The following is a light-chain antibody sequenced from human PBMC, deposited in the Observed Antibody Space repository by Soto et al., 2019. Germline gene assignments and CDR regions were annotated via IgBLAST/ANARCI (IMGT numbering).Light chain of an antibody. J-gene: IGKJ5*01. CDR2: GAS. CDR1: QSVSSTY. CDR3: QQYGSFSIT. V-gene: IGKV3-20*01. Sequence: ENVLTQSRGTLSLSPGERATLSWRCSQSVSSTYLAWYQQKPGQAPRLLIYGASSRATGIPDRFSGSGSGTDFTLTISRLEPEDFAVYYCQQYGSFSITFGQGTRLEIK.